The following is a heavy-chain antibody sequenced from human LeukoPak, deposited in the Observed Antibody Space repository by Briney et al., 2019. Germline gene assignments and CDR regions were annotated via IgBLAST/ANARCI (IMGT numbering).Heavy chain of an antibody. CDR3: ARGRFGWFGDPIGVDY. V-gene: IGHV4-39*01. CDR1: GGSNRSSSYY. J-gene: IGHJ4*02. D-gene: IGHD3-10*01. Sequence: PSETLSLTCTVSGGSNRSSSYYWGWIRQPPGKGLEWIGSIYYSGSTYYNPSLKSRVTIAVDTSKNQFSLKLSSVTAADTAVHYFARGRFGWFGDPIGVDYWGQGTLVTAAS. CDR2: IYYSGST.